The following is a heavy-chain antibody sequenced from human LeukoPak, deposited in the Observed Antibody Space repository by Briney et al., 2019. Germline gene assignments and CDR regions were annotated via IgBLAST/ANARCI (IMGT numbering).Heavy chain of an antibody. CDR3: ARGYYYDSSGYTY. D-gene: IGHD3-22*01. V-gene: IGHV3-21*01. CDR2: ISSSSSYI. CDR1: GFTFSSYS. J-gene: IGHJ4*02. Sequence: TGGSLRLFCAASGFTFSSYSMNWVRQAPGKGLEWVSSISSSSSYIYYADSVKGRFTISRDNAKNSLYLQMNSLRAEDTAVYYCARGYYYDSSGYTYWGQGTLVTVSS.